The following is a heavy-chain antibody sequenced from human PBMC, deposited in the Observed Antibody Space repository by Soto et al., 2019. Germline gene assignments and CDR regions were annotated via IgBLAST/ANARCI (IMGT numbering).Heavy chain of an antibody. D-gene: IGHD1-7*01. CDR2: IYYTGSI. V-gene: IGHV4-59*01. J-gene: IGHJ4*02. CDR1: GGSFSSYY. Sequence: ASETLSLTCTVSGGSFSSYYWSWIRQPPGKGLEWIGYIYYTGSILYNPSLTSRVTMSVDMSMKQFSLKLNSVTAADTALYYCAKNQERELPRVIDFWGQGTLVTVSS. CDR3: AKNQERELPRVIDF.